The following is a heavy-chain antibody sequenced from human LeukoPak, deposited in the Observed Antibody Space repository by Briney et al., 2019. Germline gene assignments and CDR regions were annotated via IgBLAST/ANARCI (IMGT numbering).Heavy chain of an antibody. V-gene: IGHV4-59*12. J-gene: IGHJ4*02. CDR2: IYYSGST. D-gene: IGHD3-10*01. Sequence: SETLSLTCTVSGGSISSYYWSWIRQPPGKGLEWIGYIYYSGSTNYNPSLKSRATISVDTSKNQFSLKLSSVTAADTAVYYCARARHYYGSGSYYFDWGQGTLVTVSS. CDR1: GGSISSYY. CDR3: ARARHYYGSGSYYFD.